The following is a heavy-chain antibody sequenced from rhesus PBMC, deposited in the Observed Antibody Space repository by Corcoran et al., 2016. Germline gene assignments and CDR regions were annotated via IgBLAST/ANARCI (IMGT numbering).Heavy chain of an antibody. CDR1: GYSISSGYG. CDR2: ISYRASR. D-gene: IGHD6-31*01. Sequence: QVQLQESGPGLVKPSETLSLTCAVSGYSISSGYGWSWIRQPPGKGREWIGYISYRASRYYTPSFKSRVTSSIDTSKNQFSLKLGSVTAADTAVYYCAREDGYSSGWYFRFDVWGPGVLVTVSS. CDR3: AREDGYSSGWYFRFDV. J-gene: IGHJ5-1*01. V-gene: IGHV4-122*02.